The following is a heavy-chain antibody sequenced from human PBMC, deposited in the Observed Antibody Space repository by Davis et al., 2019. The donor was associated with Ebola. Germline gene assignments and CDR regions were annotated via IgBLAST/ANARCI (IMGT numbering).Heavy chain of an antibody. CDR3: AREMGPESIYYYAMDV. V-gene: IGHV3-30*01. Sequence: GRFTISRDNSKNSLYLQMNSLRRGDTAVYYCAREMGPESIYYYAMDVWGQGTTVTVSS. J-gene: IGHJ6*02. D-gene: IGHD2/OR15-2a*01.